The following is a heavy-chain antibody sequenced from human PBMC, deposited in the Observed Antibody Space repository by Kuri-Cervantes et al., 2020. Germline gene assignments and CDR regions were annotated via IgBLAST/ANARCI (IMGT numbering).Heavy chain of an antibody. CDR2: IKEDGRDK. Sequence: GGSLRLSCAASGFTFSSYWMTWVRRAPGKGLEWVANIKEDGRDKYYVDSLKGRFTISRDNAKNSLYLQMNSLRVEDTAVYYCARRVRLFAVATTTTGELDSWGQGTLVTVSS. V-gene: IGHV3-7*01. CDR1: GFTFSSYW. CDR3: ARRVRLFAVATTTTGELDS. D-gene: IGHD1-26*01. J-gene: IGHJ4*02.